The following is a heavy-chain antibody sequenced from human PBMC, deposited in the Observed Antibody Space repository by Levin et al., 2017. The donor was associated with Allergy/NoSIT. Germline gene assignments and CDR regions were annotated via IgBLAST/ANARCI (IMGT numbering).Heavy chain of an antibody. D-gene: IGHD2-2*01. CDR2: IKRDGSQK. V-gene: IGHV3-7*01. Sequence: GGSLRLSCAASGFTLKNYWMSWVRQAPGKGLEWVANIKRDGSQKDSVDSVKGRFTISSDSAKSPVFLQMTNLRAEDTAVYYCARQMGVVMPAACDYWGQGSLVTVSS. J-gene: IGHJ4*02. CDR3: ARQMGVVMPAACDY. CDR1: GFTLKNYW.